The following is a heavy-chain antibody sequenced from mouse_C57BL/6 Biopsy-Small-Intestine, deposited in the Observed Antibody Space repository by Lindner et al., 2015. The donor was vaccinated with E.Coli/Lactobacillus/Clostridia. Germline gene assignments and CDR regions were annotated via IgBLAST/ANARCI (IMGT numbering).Heavy chain of an antibody. V-gene: IGHV1-66*01. CDR3: ARRANWDGGFDY. D-gene: IGHD4-1*01. J-gene: IGHJ2*01. CDR2: IYPGSGNT. CDR1: GYSFTSYY. Sequence: VQLQESGPELVKPGASVKISCKASGYSFTSYYIHWVKQRPGQGLEWIGWIYPGSGNTKYNEKFKGKATLTADTSSSTAYMQLSSLTSEDSAVYYCARRANWDGGFDYWGQGTTLTVSS.